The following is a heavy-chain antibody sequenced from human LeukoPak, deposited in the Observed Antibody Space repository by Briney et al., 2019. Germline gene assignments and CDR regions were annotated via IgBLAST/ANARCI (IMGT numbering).Heavy chain of an antibody. Sequence: TGGSLRLSCATSGFTFSSYGMHWVRQAPGKGLEWVAFIQFDGSSEYYADSVKGRFTFSRDNPRNTLHLQMNSLRPEDTAVYYCAKGSGWYFDYWGQGTLVAVSS. V-gene: IGHV3-30*02. CDR1: GFTFSSYG. D-gene: IGHD6-19*01. CDR2: IQFDGSSE. CDR3: AKGSGWYFDY. J-gene: IGHJ4*02.